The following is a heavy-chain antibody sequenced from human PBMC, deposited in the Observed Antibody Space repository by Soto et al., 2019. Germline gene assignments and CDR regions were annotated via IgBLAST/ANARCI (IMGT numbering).Heavy chain of an antibody. J-gene: IGHJ4*02. D-gene: IGHD6-19*01. CDR3: AKDYGSSRYFFDY. CDR2: ISGNGANT. CDR1: GFPFINYA. V-gene: IGHV3-23*01. Sequence: GASVRLSCAASGFPFINYAMSWVRQAPGEGLEWVSTISGNGANTHYADSVKGRFSISRDNSKNTLYIQMNSLRAEDTAVYYCAKDYGSSRYFFDYWGQGALVTVSS.